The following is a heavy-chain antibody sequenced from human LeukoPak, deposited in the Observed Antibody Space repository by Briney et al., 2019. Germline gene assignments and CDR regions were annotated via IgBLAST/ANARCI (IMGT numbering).Heavy chain of an antibody. J-gene: IGHJ4*02. CDR1: GYTFTTYG. D-gene: IGHD1-1*01. CDR3: ARGTHSERFEY. Sequence: ASVKVSCTVSGYTFTTYGISWVRQAPGQGLEWMGWISAYSGNKNYAPKLQGKVTMTTVTSTSTAYMELSIFRCEDTAVYYCARGTHSERFEYWGQGTLVTVSS. CDR2: ISAYSGNK. V-gene: IGHV1-18*01.